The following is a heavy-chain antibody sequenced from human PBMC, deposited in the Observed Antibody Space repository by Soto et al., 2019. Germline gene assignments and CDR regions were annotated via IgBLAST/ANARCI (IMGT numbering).Heavy chain of an antibody. CDR2: IIPIFGTA. J-gene: IGHJ6*03. V-gene: IGHV1-69*13. CDR3: AGDRHDYGDPNYYYYYMDV. CDR1: GGTFSSYA. D-gene: IGHD4-17*01. Sequence: SVKVSCKASGGTFSSYAISWVRQAPGQGLEWMGGIIPIFGTANYAQKFQGRVTITADESTSTAYMELSSLRAEDTAVYYCAGDRHDYGDPNYYYYYMDVWGKGTTVTVSS.